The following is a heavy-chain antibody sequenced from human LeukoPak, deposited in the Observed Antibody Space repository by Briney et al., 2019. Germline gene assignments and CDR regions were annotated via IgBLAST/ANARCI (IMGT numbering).Heavy chain of an antibody. CDR1: GSTFSNYV. CDR3: AKGDYDYVEVAYFDY. D-gene: IGHD5-12*01. CDR2: IIGSSGST. Sequence: GGSLRCYCATTGSTFSNYVKNWVLHAAGKEQERVSTIIGSSGSTFYGDSVKGRFTISKDTSKNTLYLHMSSLRADDTAVYYCAKGDYDYVEVAYFDYWGQGTLVTVSS. J-gene: IGHJ4*02. V-gene: IGHV3-23*01.